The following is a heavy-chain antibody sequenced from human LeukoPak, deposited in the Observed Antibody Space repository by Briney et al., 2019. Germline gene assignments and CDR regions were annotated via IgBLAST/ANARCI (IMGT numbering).Heavy chain of an antibody. J-gene: IGHJ4*02. Sequence: SETLSLTCTVSGGSISSSTYYWGWIRQPPGKGLAWIGSISYTGITYYNPSLKSRVTISVDTSKNQVSLELSSVTAADTAVYYCAREGGTGTTSLDYWGQGTLVTVSS. CDR1: GGSISSSTYY. CDR2: ISYTGIT. V-gene: IGHV4-39*07. CDR3: AREGGTGTTSLDY. D-gene: IGHD1-1*01.